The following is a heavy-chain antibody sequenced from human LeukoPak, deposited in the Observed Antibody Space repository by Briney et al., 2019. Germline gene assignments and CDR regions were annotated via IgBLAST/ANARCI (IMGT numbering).Heavy chain of an antibody. CDR1: GYTFNIYG. Sequence: GASVKVSCKASGYTFNIYGIRWVRQAPGQGLEWLGWISPFNGNTNYAQNLQGRATMSTDTSTSTAYMDLRSLRSDDTAVYYCARDREQWVPLGALAIWGQGTVVTVSS. CDR3: ARDREQWVPLGALAI. J-gene: IGHJ3*02. D-gene: IGHD6-19*01. CDR2: ISPFNGNT. V-gene: IGHV1-18*01.